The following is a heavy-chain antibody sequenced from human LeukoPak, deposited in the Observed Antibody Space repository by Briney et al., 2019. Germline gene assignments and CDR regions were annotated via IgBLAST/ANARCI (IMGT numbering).Heavy chain of an antibody. CDR2: IYYSGST. CDR3: ASSLTCGGDCYSLDY. D-gene: IGHD2-21*02. CDR1: GGSISSSSYY. J-gene: IGHJ4*02. V-gene: IGHV4-39*01. Sequence: PSETLSLTCTVSGGSISSSSYYWGWIRQPPGKGLEWIGSIYYSGSTYNPSLKSRVTISVDTSKNQFSLKLSSVTAADTAVYYCASSLTCGGDCYSLDYWGQGTLVTVSS.